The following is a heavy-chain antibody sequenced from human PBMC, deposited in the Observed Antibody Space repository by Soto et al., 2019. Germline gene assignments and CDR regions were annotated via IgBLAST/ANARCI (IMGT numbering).Heavy chain of an antibody. D-gene: IGHD6-13*01. CDR2: IYYSGDT. V-gene: IGHV4-31*03. Sequence: SEALSLTCTVSGGSINRGAHYWSWLRQHPGKGLEWIGYIYYSGDTQYNPSLKSRVAISLDASKNQFSLKLSSVTAVDTAMYYCAKKPAAVAQFDSWGQGTLVTVSS. CDR3: AKKPAAVAQFDS. J-gene: IGHJ4*02. CDR1: GGSINRGAHY.